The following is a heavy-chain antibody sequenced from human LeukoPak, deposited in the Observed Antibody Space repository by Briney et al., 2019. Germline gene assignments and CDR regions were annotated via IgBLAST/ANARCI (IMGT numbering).Heavy chain of an antibody. V-gene: IGHV4-4*07. J-gene: IGHJ3*02. CDR3: ARTRVGWRLDAFDI. CDR2: IYTSGST. CDR1: GGSISSYY. D-gene: IGHD6-19*01. Sequence: PSETLSLTCTVSGGSISSYYWSWIRQPAGKGLEWIGRIYTSGSTNYNPSLKSRVTMSVDTSKNQFSLKLSSVTAADTAVYYCARTRVGWRLDAFDIWGQGTMVTVSS.